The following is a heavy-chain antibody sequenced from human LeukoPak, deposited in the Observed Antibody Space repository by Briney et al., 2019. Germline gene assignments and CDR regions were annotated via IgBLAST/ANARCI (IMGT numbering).Heavy chain of an antibody. CDR3: AKDPMVRGVINGMDV. V-gene: IGHV3-33*06. J-gene: IGHJ6*02. CDR2: IWYDGSNK. D-gene: IGHD3-10*01. CDR1: GFTFNTYG. Sequence: GKSLRLSCAASGFTFNTYGMHWVRQAPGKGLEWVAVIWYDGSNKYYADSVKGRFTISRDNSKNTLYLQMNSLRAEDTAVYYCAKDPMVRGVINGMDVWGQGTTVIVSS.